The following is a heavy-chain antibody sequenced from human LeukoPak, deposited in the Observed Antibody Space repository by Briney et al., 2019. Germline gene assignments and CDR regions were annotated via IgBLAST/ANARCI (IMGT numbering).Heavy chain of an antibody. D-gene: IGHD3-22*01. CDR1: GGTFSSYA. V-gene: IGHV1-69*04. CDR2: IIPILGIA. Sequence: SVKVSCKASGGTFSSYAISWVRQAPGQGLEWMGRIIPILGIANYAQKLQGRVTMTTDTSTSTAYMELRSLRSDDTAVYYCARGGSGYYSHFDYWGQGTLVTVSS. CDR3: ARGGSGYYSHFDY. J-gene: IGHJ4*02.